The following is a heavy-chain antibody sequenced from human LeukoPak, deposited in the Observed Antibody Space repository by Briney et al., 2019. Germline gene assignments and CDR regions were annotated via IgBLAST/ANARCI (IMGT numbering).Heavy chain of an antibody. V-gene: IGHV4-31*03. CDR1: GGSISNGDHY. D-gene: IGHD3-10*01. CDR3: ARIMLSWRELDC. CDR2: IYYSGST. J-gene: IGHJ4*02. Sequence: SETLALTCTVSGGSISNGDHYWSWIRQHPGKGLEWIGHIYYSGSTYYNPSLKSRGIISVETSKNQFSLKVSSVTAADTAVYYCARIMLSWRELDCWGQGTLVTVSS.